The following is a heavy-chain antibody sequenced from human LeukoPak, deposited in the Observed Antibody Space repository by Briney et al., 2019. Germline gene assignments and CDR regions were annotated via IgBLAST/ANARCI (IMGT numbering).Heavy chain of an antibody. V-gene: IGHV5-51*01. CDR1: GYSFTSYW. CDR3: ARHRVVIAAAGEFDY. Sequence: GESLKISCKGSGYSFTSYWIGWVRQMPGKGLEWMGIIYPGDSDTRYSPSFQGQVTISADKSISTAYLQWSSLKASDTAMYYCARHRVVIAAAGEFDYWGQGTLVTVSS. D-gene: IGHD6-13*01. CDR2: IYPGDSDT. J-gene: IGHJ4*02.